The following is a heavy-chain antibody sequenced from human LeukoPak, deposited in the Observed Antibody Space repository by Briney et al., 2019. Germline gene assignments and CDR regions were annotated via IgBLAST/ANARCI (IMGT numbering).Heavy chain of an antibody. CDR3: ARDRPQAAAGVYYYYGMDV. CDR1: GGTFSSYA. CDR2: IIPIFGTA. J-gene: IGHJ6*02. D-gene: IGHD6-13*01. V-gene: IGHV1-69*13. Sequence: ASVKVSCKASGGTFSSYAISWVRQAPGQGLEWMGGIIPIFGTANYAQEFQGRVTITADESTSTAYMELSSLRSEDTAVYYCARDRPQAAAGVYYYYGMDVWGQGTTVTVSS.